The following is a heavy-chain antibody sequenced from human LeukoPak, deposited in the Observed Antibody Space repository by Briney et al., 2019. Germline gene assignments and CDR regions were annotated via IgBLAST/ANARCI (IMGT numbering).Heavy chain of an antibody. Sequence: PSETLSLTCTASGGSISSYYWSWIRQPPGKGLEWIGYIYYSGSTNYNPSLKSRVTISVDTSKNQFSLKLSSVTAADTAVYYCARHPPSSGRTINFNYWGQGTLVTVSS. J-gene: IGHJ4*02. CDR1: GGSISSYY. CDR2: IYYSGST. D-gene: IGHD3-22*01. V-gene: IGHV4-59*08. CDR3: ARHPPSSGRTINFNY.